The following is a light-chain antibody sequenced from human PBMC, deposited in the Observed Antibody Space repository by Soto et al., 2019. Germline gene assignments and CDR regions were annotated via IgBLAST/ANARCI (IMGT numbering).Light chain of an antibody. CDR2: DVS. CDR3: QQYTTYST. Sequence: DIQMTQSPSTLSASVGDRVTITCRASQSISSWLAWYQQKPGKAPQLLIYDVSNLESGVPSRFSGSGSGTEFTLTISSLQPDYFATYYCQQYTTYSTFGGGTKVEIK. J-gene: IGKJ4*01. V-gene: IGKV1-5*01. CDR1: QSISSW.